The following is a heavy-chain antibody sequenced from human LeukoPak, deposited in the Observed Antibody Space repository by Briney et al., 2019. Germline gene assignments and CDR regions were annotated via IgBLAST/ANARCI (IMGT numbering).Heavy chain of an antibody. D-gene: IGHD5-18*01. J-gene: IGHJ4*02. CDR1: GGTFSSYA. Sequence: SVKVSCKASGGTFSSYAISWVRQAPGQGLEWMGRIIPIFGTANYAQKFQGRVTITTDESTSTVYMELSSLRSEDTAVYYCAREDIDTAMGCIDYWGQGTLVTVSS. CDR3: AREDIDTAMGCIDY. V-gene: IGHV1-69*05. CDR2: IIPIFGTA.